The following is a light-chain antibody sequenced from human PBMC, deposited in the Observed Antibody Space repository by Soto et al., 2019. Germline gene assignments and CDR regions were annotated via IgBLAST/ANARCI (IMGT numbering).Light chain of an antibody. J-gene: IGKJ3*01. CDR1: QSIYKW. CDR2: HVS. V-gene: IGKV1-5*01. CDR3: QQSNYY. Sequence: DIQMTQSPSTLSASVGDRATITCRASQSIYKWLAWFQLKPGKAPKLLIYHVSTLESGVPSRFSGSGSGTEFTLTITSMQPDDFATYYCQQSNYYFGPGTKVDIK.